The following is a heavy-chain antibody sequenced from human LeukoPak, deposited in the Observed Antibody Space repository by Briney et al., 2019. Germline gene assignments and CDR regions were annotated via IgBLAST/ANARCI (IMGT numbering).Heavy chain of an antibody. J-gene: IGHJ6*03. Sequence: SVKVSCKASGGTFSSYTISWVRQAPGQGLEWMGGIIPILGIANYAQKFQGRVTITADKSTSTAYMELSSLRSEDTAVYYCASIYYYYYYMDVWGKGTTVTVSS. CDR1: GGTFSSYT. V-gene: IGHV1-69*10. CDR3: ASIYYYYYYMDV. CDR2: IIPILGIA.